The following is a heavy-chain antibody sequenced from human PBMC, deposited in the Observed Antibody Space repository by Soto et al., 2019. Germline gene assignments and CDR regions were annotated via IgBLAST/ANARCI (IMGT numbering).Heavy chain of an antibody. CDR2: MNPNSGNT. D-gene: IGHD6-6*01. J-gene: IGHJ1*01. CDR3: ASGLVRTKLKRRTS. CDR1: GYTFTRYD. Sequence: GSSLKVSCKACGYTFTRYDINWGRQATGRGLEWMGWMNPNSGNTGYAQKFQGRVTMTRNTSISTAYMELSSLRSEDTAVYYCASGLVRTKLKRRTSWGQGSLVTVSS. V-gene: IGHV1-8*01.